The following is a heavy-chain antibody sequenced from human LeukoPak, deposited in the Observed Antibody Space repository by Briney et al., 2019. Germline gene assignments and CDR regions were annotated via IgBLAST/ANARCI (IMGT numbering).Heavy chain of an antibody. Sequence: HPGGSLRLSCAASGFTFSSYAMSWVRQAPGKGLEWVSAISGSGGSTYYADSVKGRFTISRDNSKNTLYLQMNSLRAEDTAVYYCARGIVVVAQLGFYFYYMDVWGKGTTVTISS. CDR1: GFTFSSYA. CDR3: ARGIVVVAQLGFYFYYMDV. V-gene: IGHV3-23*01. CDR2: ISGSGGST. D-gene: IGHD2-15*01. J-gene: IGHJ6*03.